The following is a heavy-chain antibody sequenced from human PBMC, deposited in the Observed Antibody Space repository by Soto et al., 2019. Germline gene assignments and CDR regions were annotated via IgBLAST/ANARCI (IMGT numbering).Heavy chain of an antibody. CDR3: ATNQRGLDTGMDV. Sequence: QVQLVQSGTEVKEPGASVKVSCKASGYIFTDYVILWVRQAPGQRLEWMGWINPGNGDTKYSQNFQGRVTITRDTSASTAHMELSSLTSDDTSVYYCATNQRGLDTGMDVWGQGTTVTVSS. V-gene: IGHV1-3*01. CDR2: INPGNGDT. CDR1: GYIFTDYV. J-gene: IGHJ6*02.